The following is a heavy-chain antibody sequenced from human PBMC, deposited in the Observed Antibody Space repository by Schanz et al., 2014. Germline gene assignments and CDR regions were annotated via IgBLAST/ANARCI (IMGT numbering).Heavy chain of an antibody. V-gene: IGHV3-23*01. CDR1: GFTFSTYA. Sequence: EVKLLESGGTLVRPGGSLRLSCAASGFTFSTYAMAWVRQAPGKGLEWVSSINTGGDSTYYADSVKGRFTISRDNSKNTLYLQMNSLRAEDTAVYYCAKDGPGGSGSYSADGGMDVWGQGTTVTVSS. J-gene: IGHJ6*02. D-gene: IGHD3-10*01. CDR2: INTGGDST. CDR3: AKDGPGGSGSYSADGGMDV.